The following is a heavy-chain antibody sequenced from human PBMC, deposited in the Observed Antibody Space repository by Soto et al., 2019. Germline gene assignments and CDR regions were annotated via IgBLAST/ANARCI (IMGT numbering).Heavy chain of an antibody. D-gene: IGHD3-10*01. Sequence: GESLKISCKGSGYSFTSYWIGWVRQMPGKGLEWMGIIYPGDSDTRYSPSFQGQVTISADKSISTAYLQWSSLKASDTAMYYCARHDGLLWFAELRSNYYYYGMDVWGQGTTVTVSS. CDR3: ARHDGLLWFAELRSNYYYYGMDV. CDR1: GYSFTSYW. CDR2: IYPGDSDT. J-gene: IGHJ6*02. V-gene: IGHV5-51*01.